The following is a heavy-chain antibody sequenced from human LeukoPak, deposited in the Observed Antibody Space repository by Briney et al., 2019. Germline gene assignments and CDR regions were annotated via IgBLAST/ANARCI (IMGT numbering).Heavy chain of an antibody. CDR1: GFTFSSYA. D-gene: IGHD6-13*01. CDR3: ARERRGQQLGYFRY. Sequence: GTSLRPSCAASGFTFSSYAMHWVRQAPGKGLEWVAVISYDGSNKYYADSVKGRFTISRDNSKNTLYLQMNSLRAEDTAVYYCARERRGQQLGYFRYWGQGTLVTVSS. J-gene: IGHJ4*02. V-gene: IGHV3-30*04. CDR2: ISYDGSNK.